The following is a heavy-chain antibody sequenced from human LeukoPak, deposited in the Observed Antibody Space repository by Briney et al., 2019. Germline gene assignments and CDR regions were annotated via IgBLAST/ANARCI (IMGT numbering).Heavy chain of an antibody. CDR3: ARGGPAAGRFDY. CDR1: GFTFSSYS. CDR2: ISSNSSTI. J-gene: IGHJ4*02. Sequence: GGSLRLSCAASGFTFSSYSMNWVRQAPGKGLEWVSYISSNSSTIYYADSVKGRFTISRDNAKNSLYLQMNSLRAEDTAVYYCARGGPAAGRFDYWGQGTLVTVSS. D-gene: IGHD6-13*01. V-gene: IGHV3-48*01.